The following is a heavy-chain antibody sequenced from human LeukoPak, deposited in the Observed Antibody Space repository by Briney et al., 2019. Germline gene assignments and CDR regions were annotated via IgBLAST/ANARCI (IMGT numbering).Heavy chain of an antibody. Sequence: PGGSLTLSCAASGFTFSSYRMNWVRQAPGKGLEWVSYISSSGSTMDYADSVKGRFTISRDNAKNSLYLQMNSLRAEDTAVYYCAGRFDYWGQGTLVTVSS. V-gene: IGHV3-48*01. J-gene: IGHJ4*02. CDR3: AGRFDY. CDR2: ISSSGSTM. CDR1: GFTFSSYR.